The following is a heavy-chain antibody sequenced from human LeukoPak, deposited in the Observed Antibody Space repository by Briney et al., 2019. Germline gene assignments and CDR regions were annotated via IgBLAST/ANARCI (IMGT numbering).Heavy chain of an antibody. D-gene: IGHD3-3*01. CDR2: IRYDGSDK. Sequence: PGGSLRLSCAASGFTFRSYGMHWVRQAPGEGLEWVAFIRYDGSDKYYADSVKGRFTISRDNSKNTLYLQMNSLRAEDTAVYYCAKDRYYDFWSGYSRDAFDIWGQGTMVTVSS. CDR3: AKDRYYDFWSGYSRDAFDI. CDR1: GFTFRSYG. J-gene: IGHJ3*02. V-gene: IGHV3-30*02.